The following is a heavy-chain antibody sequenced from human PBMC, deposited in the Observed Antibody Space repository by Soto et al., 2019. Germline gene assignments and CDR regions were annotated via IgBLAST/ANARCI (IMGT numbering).Heavy chain of an antibody. D-gene: IGHD2-2*01. J-gene: IGHJ5*02. Sequence: QVQLVQSGAEVKKPGSSVKVSCKASGGTFSSYAISWVRQAPGQGLEWMGGSIPIFGTANYAQKFQGRVTIAADESTSTAYMELSSLRSEDKAVYYCARYCSSTSSSRHWFDPWGQGTLVTVSS. CDR2: SIPIFGTA. CDR3: ARYCSSTSSSRHWFDP. V-gene: IGHV1-69*01. CDR1: GGTFSSYA.